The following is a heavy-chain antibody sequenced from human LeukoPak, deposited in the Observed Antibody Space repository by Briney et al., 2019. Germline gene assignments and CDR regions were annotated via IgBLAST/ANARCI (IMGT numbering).Heavy chain of an antibody. Sequence: GGSLRLSCAASGFTFSSYAMSWVRQAPGKGLEWVSAISGSGGSTYYADSVKGRFTISRDNSKNTLYLQMNSLRAEDTAVYYCARSYDILTLYYYFDYWGQETLVTVSS. J-gene: IGHJ4*02. V-gene: IGHV3-23*01. CDR2: ISGSGGST. CDR3: ARSYDILTLYYYFDY. CDR1: GFTFSSYA. D-gene: IGHD3-9*01.